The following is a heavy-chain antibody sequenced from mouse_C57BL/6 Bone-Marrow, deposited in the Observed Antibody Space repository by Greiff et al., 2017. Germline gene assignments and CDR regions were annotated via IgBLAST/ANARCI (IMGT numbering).Heavy chain of an antibody. J-gene: IGHJ1*03. V-gene: IGHV1-87*01. CDR2: GQGLEWIG. Sequence: VQLQQSGPELARPWASVKISCQAFYTFSRRVHFAIRDTNYWMQWVKQRPGQGLEWIGAIYPGKGDTSYNQKFKGKATLAADKSSSTAYVQLSSLASEDSAVYYCAWNWALYWYFDVWGTGTTVTVSS. CDR3: SEDSAVYYCAWNWALYWYFDV. D-gene: IGHD4-1*01. CDR1: YTFSRRVH.